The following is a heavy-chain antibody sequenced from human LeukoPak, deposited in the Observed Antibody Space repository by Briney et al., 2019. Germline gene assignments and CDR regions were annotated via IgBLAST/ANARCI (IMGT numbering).Heavy chain of an antibody. J-gene: IGHJ5*02. D-gene: IGHD6-19*01. CDR3: ARDLFPIAVAGTGIDP. CDR2: IKQDGSET. V-gene: IGHV3-7*01. Sequence: GSLRLSCAASGFTFSNHYMSWVRQAPGKGLEWVANIKQDGSETFYVDSVKGRFTISRDNAKNSLYLQMNSLRAEDTAVYYCARDLFPIAVAGTGIDPWGQGTLVTVSS. CDR1: GFTFSNHY.